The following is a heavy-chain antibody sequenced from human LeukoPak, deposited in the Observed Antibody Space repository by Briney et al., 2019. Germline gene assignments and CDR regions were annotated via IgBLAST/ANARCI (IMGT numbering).Heavy chain of an antibody. D-gene: IGHD6-13*01. J-gene: IGHJ4*02. Sequence: GGSLRLSCAASGFTFGSYWMHWVRQAPGKGLVWVSRIISDGTSTMYADSVKGRFTVSRDNAKKTLYLQMNSLRAEDTAVYYCVRVEFGYSSSWYNYWGQGTLVTVSS. CDR2: IISDGTST. V-gene: IGHV3-74*03. CDR3: VRVEFGYSSSWYNY. CDR1: GFTFGSYW.